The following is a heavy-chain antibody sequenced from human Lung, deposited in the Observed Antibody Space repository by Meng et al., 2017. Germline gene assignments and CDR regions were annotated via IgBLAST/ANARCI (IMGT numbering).Heavy chain of an antibody. V-gene: IGHV3-30*04. CDR2: ISYDGSNK. CDR3: ARDVGAVAGSSPGAFDI. Sequence: GESLKISCAASGFTFSSYAMHWVRQAPGKGLEWVAVISYDGSNKYYADSVKGRFTISRDNSKNTLYLQMNSLRAEDTAVYYCARDVGAVAGSSPGAFDIWGQGTRV. CDR1: GFTFSSYA. J-gene: IGHJ3*02. D-gene: IGHD6-19*01.